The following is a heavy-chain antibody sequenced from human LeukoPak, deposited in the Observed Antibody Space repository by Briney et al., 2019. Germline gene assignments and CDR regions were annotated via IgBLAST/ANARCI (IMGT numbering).Heavy chain of an antibody. CDR2: IGTAGDT. V-gene: IGHV3-13*01. CDR3: SRGGAPAGYAYDV. Sequence: GGSLRLSCATSGFTFSNFDLHWVRQATGEGLEWVSAIGTAGDTYYPDSVKGRFTISRDNAKNSFYLQMNNLRVGDTAVYYCSRGGAPAGYAYDVWGHGQWSPSLQ. D-gene: IGHD6-13*01. J-gene: IGHJ3*01. CDR1: GFTFSNFD.